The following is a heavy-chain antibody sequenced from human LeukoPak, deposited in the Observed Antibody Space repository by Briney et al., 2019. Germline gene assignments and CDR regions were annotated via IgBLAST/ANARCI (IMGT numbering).Heavy chain of an antibody. CDR3: TRDSDSRSYSLS. J-gene: IGHJ5*02. Sequence: SQTLSVTSAMSRDSVSVDSAGCDWIRQSPSRGLEWLGRTYYRSKWYNDYAVSVKSRITINPDTSKNQFSLQLNSVTPEDPAIYYCTRDSDSRSYSLSWGQGTLVTVSS. CDR2: TYYRSKWYN. D-gene: IGHD1-26*01. CDR1: RDSVSVDSAG. V-gene: IGHV6-1*01.